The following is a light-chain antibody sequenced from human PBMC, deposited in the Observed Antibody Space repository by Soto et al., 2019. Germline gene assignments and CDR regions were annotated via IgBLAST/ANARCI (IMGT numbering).Light chain of an antibody. J-gene: IGKJ5*01. CDR1: ESISSH. CDR3: HQRYSNRPST. V-gene: IGKV1-39*01. CDR2: AAS. Sequence: DIQMTQSPSSLSASVGDRVTITCRASESISSHLNWYQQKPWQAPHLLIYAASTWQNGVPSSFSGSGSGTEYALTISSLQPEDYATYYYHQRYSNRPSTFGQGTTLEIK.